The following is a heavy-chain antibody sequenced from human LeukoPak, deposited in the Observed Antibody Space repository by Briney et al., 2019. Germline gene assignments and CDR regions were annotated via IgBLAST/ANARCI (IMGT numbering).Heavy chain of an antibody. CDR1: GGSFSGYY. CDR2: INHSGST. CDR3: ARGSHFDY. V-gene: IGHV4-34*01. Sequence: KSSETLSLTCAVYGGSFSGYYWSWIRQPPGKGLEWIGEINHSGSTNYNPSLKSRVTISVDTSKNQFSLKLSSVTAADTAVYYCARGSHFDYWGQGTLVTVSS. J-gene: IGHJ4*02.